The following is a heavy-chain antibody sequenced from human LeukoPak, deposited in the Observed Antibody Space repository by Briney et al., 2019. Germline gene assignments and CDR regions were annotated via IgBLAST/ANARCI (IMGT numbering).Heavy chain of an antibody. J-gene: IGHJ4*02. CDR2: ISVRGGHT. CDR1: GFTFSNYA. Sequence: PGGSLRLSCAASGFTFSNYAMSWVRQAPGKGLEWVSGISVRGGHTYYAGPVKGRFAISRDNSGNTMFLQMNSLRAEDTAVYYCAKDRECSGTSCSRYFDFWGQGTLVAVSS. D-gene: IGHD2-2*01. CDR3: AKDRECSGTSCSRYFDF. V-gene: IGHV3-23*01.